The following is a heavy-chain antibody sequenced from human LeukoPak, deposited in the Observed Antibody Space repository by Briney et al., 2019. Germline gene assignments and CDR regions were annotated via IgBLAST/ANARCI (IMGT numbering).Heavy chain of an antibody. J-gene: IGHJ3*02. CDR2: IYTSGST. CDR3: ARVLVVVPAAIGGVGAFDI. V-gene: IGHV4-4*07. D-gene: IGHD2-2*01. Sequence: PSETLSLTCTVSGGSISSYYWSWIRQPAGKGLEWIGRIYTSGSTNYNPSLKSRVTMSVDTSKNQFSLKRSSVTAADTAVYYCARVLVVVPAAIGGVGAFDIWGQGTMVTVSS. CDR1: GGSISSYY.